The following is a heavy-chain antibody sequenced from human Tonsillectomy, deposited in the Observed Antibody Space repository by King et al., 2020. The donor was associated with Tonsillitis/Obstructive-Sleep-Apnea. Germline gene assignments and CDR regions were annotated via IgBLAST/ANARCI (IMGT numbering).Heavy chain of an antibody. J-gene: IGHJ4*02. CDR3: AREYSSSLAY. CDR1: GGSISSHY. V-gene: IGHV4-59*11. CDR2: IYYSGST. D-gene: IGHD6-6*01. Sequence: VQLQESGPGLVKPSETLSLTCTVSGGSISSHYWSWLRQPPGKGLEWIGYIYYSGSTNYNPSLKSRVTISVDTSKNQFSLKLSSVTAADTAVYYCAREYSSSLAYWGQGTLVTVSS.